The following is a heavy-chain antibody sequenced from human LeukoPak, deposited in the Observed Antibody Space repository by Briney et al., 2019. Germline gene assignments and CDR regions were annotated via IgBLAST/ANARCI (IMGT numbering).Heavy chain of an antibody. CDR2: INHSGNS. CDR1: GGSFSGYY. V-gene: IGHV4-34*01. Sequence: SETLSLTCTVYGGSFSGYYWRWIRQPPGKGLEWIGEINHSGNSNYNPSLKSRVTISVDTSKNQFPLKLNSVTAADTGVYYCARGLTHWGQGTLVTVSS. J-gene: IGHJ4*02. CDR3: ARGLTH.